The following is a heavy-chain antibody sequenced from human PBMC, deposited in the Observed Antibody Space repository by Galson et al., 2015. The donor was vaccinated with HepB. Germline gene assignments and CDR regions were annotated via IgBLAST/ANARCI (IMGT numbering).Heavy chain of an antibody. CDR1: GFTFGSYA. CDR2: ISYDGSNK. D-gene: IGHD3-22*01. CDR3: ARAGYKANGGYSHY. Sequence: LRLSCAASGFTFGSYAMHWVRQAPGKGLEWVAVISYDGSNKNYADSVNGRYTISRDNSKNTLYSQVNSLQADDTAVYYCARAGYKANGGYSHYWGQGTLVTVSS. V-gene: IGHV3-30-3*01. J-gene: IGHJ4*02.